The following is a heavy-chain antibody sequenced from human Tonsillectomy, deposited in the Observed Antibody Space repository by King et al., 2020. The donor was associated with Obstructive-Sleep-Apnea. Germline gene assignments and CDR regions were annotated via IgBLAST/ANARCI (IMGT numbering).Heavy chain of an antibody. V-gene: IGHV3-21*01. D-gene: IGHD3-10*01. CDR3: ARGSFGEFSYIDF. CDR1: GFTFSSYT. Sequence: QLVQSGGGLVTPGESLRLSCAASGFTFSSYTMNWVRQAPGKGLEWVSSISSSSSYIYCADSVKGRFTISRDNAKNSLYLQMNSLRAEDTAVYYCARGSFGEFSYIDFWGQGTLVTVSS. J-gene: IGHJ4*02. CDR2: ISSSSSYI.